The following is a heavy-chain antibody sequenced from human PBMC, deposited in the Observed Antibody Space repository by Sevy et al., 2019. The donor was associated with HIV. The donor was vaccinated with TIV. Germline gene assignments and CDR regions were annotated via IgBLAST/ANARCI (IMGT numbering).Heavy chain of an antibody. J-gene: IGHJ4*02. CDR3: TTVDIAARRGLDY. V-gene: IGHV3-15*01. D-gene: IGHD6-6*01. CDR1: GFTFSNAW. CDR2: IKSKTDGGTT. Sequence: GGSLRLSCAASGFTFSNAWMSWVRQAPGKGLEWVDRIKSKTDGGTTDYAAPVKGRFTISRDDSKNTLYLQMNSLKTEDTAVYYCTTVDIAARRGLDYWGQGTLVTVSS.